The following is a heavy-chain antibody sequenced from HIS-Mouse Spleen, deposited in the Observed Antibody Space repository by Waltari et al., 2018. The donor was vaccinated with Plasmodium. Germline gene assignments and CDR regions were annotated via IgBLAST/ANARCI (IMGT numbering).Heavy chain of an antibody. D-gene: IGHD6-13*01. CDR2: IYYSGST. J-gene: IGHJ5*02. CDR3: ARSGARIAAAVDWFDP. CDR1: GGSISSSSYY. Sequence: QLQLQESGPGLVKPSETLSLTCTVSGGSISSSSYYWCWIRQPPGKGLEWIGSIYYSGSTYYNPSLKSRVTISVDTSKNQFSLKLSSVTAADTAVYYCARSGARIAAAVDWFDPWGQGTLVTVSS. V-gene: IGHV4-39*07.